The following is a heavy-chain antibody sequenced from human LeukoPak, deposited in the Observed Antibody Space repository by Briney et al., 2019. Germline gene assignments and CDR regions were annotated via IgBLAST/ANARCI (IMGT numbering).Heavy chain of an antibody. CDR1: GGTFSSYA. Sequence: SVKVSCKASGGTFSSYAISWVRQAPGQGLEWMGGIIPIFGTANYAQKFQGRVTITADESTSTAYMELSSLRSEDTAVYYCARGPTGYYDSSGYSWGQGTLVTVSS. CDR3: ARGPTGYYDSSGYS. D-gene: IGHD3-22*01. J-gene: IGHJ5*02. CDR2: IIPIFGTA. V-gene: IGHV1-69*01.